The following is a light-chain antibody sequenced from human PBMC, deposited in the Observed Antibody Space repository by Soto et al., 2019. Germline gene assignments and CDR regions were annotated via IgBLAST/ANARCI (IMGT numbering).Light chain of an antibody. CDR2: EVS. CDR1: SSDVGNYSY. J-gene: IGLJ3*02. V-gene: IGLV2-14*01. CDR3: SSFTTSSTRV. Sequence: QSALTQPASVSGSPGQSIAISCTGTSSDVGNYSYVSWFQQYPGNAPKLMIYEVSNRPSGVSNRFSGSKSGNTASLTISGLQGEDEADYYCSSFTTSSTRVFGGGTKLTVL.